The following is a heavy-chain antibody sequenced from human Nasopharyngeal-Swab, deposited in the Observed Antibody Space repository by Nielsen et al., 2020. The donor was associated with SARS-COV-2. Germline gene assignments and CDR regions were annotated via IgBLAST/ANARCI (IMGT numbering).Heavy chain of an antibody. CDR3: ARGRTWYFDY. J-gene: IGHJ4*02. CDR1: GFSFSDYY. CDR2: INSVSSST. Sequence: GESLKISCAASGFSFSDYYMSWIRQAPGKGLEWVSYINSVSSSTDYADSVKGRFTISRDNAKNSLYLQMNSLRADDTAVYYCARGRTWYFDYWGQGTLVTVSS. V-gene: IGHV3-11*05.